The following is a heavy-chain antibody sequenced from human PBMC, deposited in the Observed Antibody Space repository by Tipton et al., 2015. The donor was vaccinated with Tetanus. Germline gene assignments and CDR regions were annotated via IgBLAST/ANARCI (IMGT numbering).Heavy chain of an antibody. CDR2: ISYTGTT. V-gene: IGHV4-59*12. CDR3: ATVGLVTASVKY. J-gene: IGHJ4*01. Sequence: GLVKPSETLSLICTVSGGSMNSYYWSWIRQPPGKGLEWIGYISYTGTTHYNPSLKSRVTISLDRSKNQFSLKLTSVTAADTAVYYCATVGLVTASVKYWGQGTLVTVSS. D-gene: IGHD2-21*02. CDR1: GGSMNSYY.